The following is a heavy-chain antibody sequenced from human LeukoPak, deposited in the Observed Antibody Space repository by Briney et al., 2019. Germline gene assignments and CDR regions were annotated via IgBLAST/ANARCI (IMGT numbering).Heavy chain of an antibody. CDR3: ARGLPRRQWLARGWFDP. Sequence: ASVKVSCKASGYTFTSYDINWVRQATGQGLEWMGWMNPNSGNTGYAQKFQGRVTMTRNTSISTAYMELSSLRSEDTAVYYCARGLPRRQWLARGWFDPWGQGTLVTVSS. CDR1: GYTFTSYD. J-gene: IGHJ5*02. CDR2: MNPNSGNT. V-gene: IGHV1-8*01. D-gene: IGHD6-19*01.